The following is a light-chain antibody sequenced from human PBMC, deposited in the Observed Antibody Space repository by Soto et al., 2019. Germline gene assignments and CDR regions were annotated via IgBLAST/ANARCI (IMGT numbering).Light chain of an antibody. CDR2: EVS. CDR1: SSDDGGYNY. Sequence: QSALTQPASVSGSPGQSITISCTGTSSDDGGYNYVSWYQQHPGKAPKLMIYEVSNRPSGVSNRFSGSKSGNTASLTISGLQAEDEADYYCISYTSSSTLVFGGGTKLTVL. V-gene: IGLV2-14*01. CDR3: ISYTSSSTLV. J-gene: IGLJ2*01.